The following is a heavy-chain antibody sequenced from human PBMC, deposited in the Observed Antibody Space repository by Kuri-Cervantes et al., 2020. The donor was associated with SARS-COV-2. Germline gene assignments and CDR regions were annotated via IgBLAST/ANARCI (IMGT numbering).Heavy chain of an antibody. V-gene: IGHV4-34*01. J-gene: IGHJ5*02. CDR3: ARGGYGDYLS. CDR1: GGSFSGYY. Sequence: GSLRLSCAVYGGSFSGYYWSWIRQPPGKGLEWIGEINHSGSTNYNPSLKSRVTISVDRSKNQFSLKLSSVTAADTAVYYCARGGYGDYLSWGQGTLVTVSS. D-gene: IGHD4-17*01. CDR2: INHSGST.